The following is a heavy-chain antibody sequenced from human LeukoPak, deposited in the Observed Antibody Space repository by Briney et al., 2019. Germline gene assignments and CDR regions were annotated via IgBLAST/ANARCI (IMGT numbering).Heavy chain of an antibody. CDR3: AREMNPYYYYYGMDV. J-gene: IGHJ6*02. CDR2: MNPNGGNT. Sequence: ASVKVSCKASGYTFTSYDINWVRQATGQGLEWMGWMNPNGGNTGYAQKFQGRVTITRNTSITTAYMELSSLTSEDTAVYYCAREMNPYYYYYGMDVWGQGTTVTVSS. CDR1: GYTFTSYD. D-gene: IGHD1-14*01. V-gene: IGHV1-8*01.